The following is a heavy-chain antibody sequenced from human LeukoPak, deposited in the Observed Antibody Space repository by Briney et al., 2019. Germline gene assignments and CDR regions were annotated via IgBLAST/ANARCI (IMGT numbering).Heavy chain of an antibody. D-gene: IGHD3-22*01. J-gene: IGHJ4*02. V-gene: IGHV4-4*07. CDR2: IYTSGST. CDR3: ARLPRYYDSSGYHDY. CDR1: GGSISSYY. Sequence: SETLSLTCTVSGGSISSYYWSWIRQPAGKGLEWIGRIYTSGSTNYNPSLKSRATMSVDTSKNQFSLKLSSVTAADTAVYYCARLPRYYDSSGYHDYWGQGTLVTVSS.